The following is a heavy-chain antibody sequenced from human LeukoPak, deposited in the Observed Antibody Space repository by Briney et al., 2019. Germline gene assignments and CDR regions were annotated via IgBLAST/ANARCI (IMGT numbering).Heavy chain of an antibody. Sequence: GGSLRLSCAASGFTFSDYYMSWIRQAPGKGLEWVSYISSSGSTIYYADSVKGRFTISRDNAKNSLHLQMNSLRAEDTAVYYCARYCSSTGCYNDYYYYGMDVWGQGTTVTVSS. D-gene: IGHD2-2*02. CDR1: GFTFSDYY. CDR3: ARYCSSTGCYNDYYYYGMDV. J-gene: IGHJ6*02. V-gene: IGHV3-11*01. CDR2: ISSSGSTI.